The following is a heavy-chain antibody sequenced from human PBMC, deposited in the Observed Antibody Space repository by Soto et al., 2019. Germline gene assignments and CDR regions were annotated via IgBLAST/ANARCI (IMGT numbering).Heavy chain of an antibody. V-gene: IGHV4-39*01. CDR3: ARLQIRLGELSLGGSWFDP. CDR1: GGSISRSSYY. CDR2: IYYSGST. J-gene: IGHJ5*02. D-gene: IGHD3-16*02. Sequence: ASETLSLTCTVSGGSISRSSYYWGWIRQPPAKGLAWIGSIYYSGSTYYNPSLKSRVTISVDTSKNQFSLKLSSVTAADTAVYYCARLQIRLGELSLGGSWFDPWGQGTLVTVSS.